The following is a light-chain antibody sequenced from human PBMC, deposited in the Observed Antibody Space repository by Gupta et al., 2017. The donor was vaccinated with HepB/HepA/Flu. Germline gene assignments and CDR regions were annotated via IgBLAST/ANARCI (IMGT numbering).Light chain of an antibody. Sequence: SYDLTQPPSVSVSPGQTATITCSGDPFPDRYAYWYQQKPGQAPVLIICKDSLRPSGIPERVAGSISGTIVTLTTIGVQPEDESFEHCQSEDPTKYGVFGGGTKMTVL. CDR3: QSEDPTKYGV. CDR2: KDS. J-gene: IGLJ3*02. CDR1: PFPDRY. V-gene: IGLV3-25*03.